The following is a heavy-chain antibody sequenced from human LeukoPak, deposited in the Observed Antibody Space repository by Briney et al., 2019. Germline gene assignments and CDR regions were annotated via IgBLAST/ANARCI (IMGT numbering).Heavy chain of an antibody. V-gene: IGHV3-30*18. CDR3: AKCIVVVPAVLRGFDP. J-gene: IGHJ5*02. CDR2: ISYDGTNK. CDR1: GFSFSNYG. D-gene: IGHD2-2*01. Sequence: SLRLSCAASGFSFSNYGMQWVRQAPGKGLQWVALISYDGTNKYYADSVKGRFTISRDNSKNTLYLQMNSLRADDTAVYYCAKCIVVVPAVLRGFDPWGQGTLVTVSS.